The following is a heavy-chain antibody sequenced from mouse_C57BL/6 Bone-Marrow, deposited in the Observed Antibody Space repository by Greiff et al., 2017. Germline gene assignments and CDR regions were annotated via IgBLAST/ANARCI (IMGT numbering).Heavy chain of an antibody. CDR1: GYTFTSYG. Sequence: VQRVESGAELARPGASVKLSCKASGYTFTSYGISWVKQRTGQGLEWIGEIYPRSGNTYYNEKFKGKATLTADKSSSPAYMELRSLTSEDSAVYFCAYYSNPPWFAYWGQGTLVTVSA. J-gene: IGHJ3*01. D-gene: IGHD2-5*01. CDR3: AYYSNPPWFAY. V-gene: IGHV1-81*01. CDR2: IYPRSGNT.